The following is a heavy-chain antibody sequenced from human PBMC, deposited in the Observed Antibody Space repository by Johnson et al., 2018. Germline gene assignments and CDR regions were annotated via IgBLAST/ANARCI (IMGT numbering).Heavy chain of an antibody. D-gene: IGHD2-2*01. CDR3: ARAGYCSSTSCHYYMDV. V-gene: IGHV4-61*02. Sequence: QVQLQESGPGLVKPSQTLSLTCTVSGGSMTSGSYFWSWVRQPAGKGLEWIGRVYNGGSATYNTSLQSRVTISVDTSKNQFSLKLSSVTAADTAVDYRARAGYCSSTSCHYYMDVWGKGATVTVSS. CDR1: GGSMTSGSYF. CDR2: VYNGGSA. J-gene: IGHJ6*03.